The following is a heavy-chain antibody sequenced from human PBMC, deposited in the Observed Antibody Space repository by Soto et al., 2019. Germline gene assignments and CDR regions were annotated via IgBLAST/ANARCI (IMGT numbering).Heavy chain of an antibody. V-gene: IGHV3-30*03. D-gene: IGHD6-6*01. J-gene: IGHJ4*02. CDR3: AAEYSSSSELGY. Sequence: GGSLRLSCAASGFTLYSSWMSWVRQAPGKGLEWVAVISYNGSRNAYADAVKGRFTISRDNSKNTLYLQMNSLRGEDTALYYCAAEYSSSSELGYWGQGTLVTVSS. CDR2: ISYNGSRN. CDR1: GFTLYSSW.